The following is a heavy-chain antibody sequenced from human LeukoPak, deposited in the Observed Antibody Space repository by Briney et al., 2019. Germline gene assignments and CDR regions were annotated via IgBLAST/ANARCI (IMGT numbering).Heavy chain of an antibody. CDR1: GFTFRNAW. V-gene: IGHV3-73*01. CDR3: TRLGGDFY. D-gene: IGHD3-16*01. J-gene: IGHJ4*02. CDR2: IRSKANRYAT. Sequence: PGGSLRLSCAASGFTFRNAWMSWVRQASGKGREWVGRIRSKANRYATAYAASLKGRFTIPRDDSKTTAYLQMNSLKTEDTAVYYCTRLGGDFYWGQGTLVTVSS.